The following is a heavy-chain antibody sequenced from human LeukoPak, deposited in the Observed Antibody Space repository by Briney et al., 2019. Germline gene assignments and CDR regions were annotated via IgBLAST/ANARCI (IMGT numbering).Heavy chain of an antibody. J-gene: IGHJ4*02. CDR3: ARLMYSSGWIDS. V-gene: IGHV4-34*01. CDR2: INHSGDT. Sequence: SETLSLTCAVCGGSFSGDYWNWIRQPPGKGLGWIGKINHSGDTNYNPSLKSRVTISVDTSNNHFSLKLTSVPAADTAVYYCARLMYSSGWIDSWGQGTLVTVSS. D-gene: IGHD6-19*01. CDR1: GGSFSGDY.